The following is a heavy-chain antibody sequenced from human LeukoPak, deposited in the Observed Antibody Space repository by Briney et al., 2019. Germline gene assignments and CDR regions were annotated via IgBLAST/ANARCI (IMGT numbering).Heavy chain of an antibody. CDR3: ARDYGGNSDFDY. CDR1: GFAFSTYA. Sequence: PGGSLRLSCAASGFAFSTYAMSWVRQAPGKGLEWVSAISGSGGTTYYADSVKGRFTISRDNSRNTLYLQMNSLRAEDTAVYYCARDYGGNSDFDYWGQGTLVTVSS. D-gene: IGHD4-23*01. J-gene: IGHJ4*02. CDR2: ISGSGGTT. V-gene: IGHV3-23*01.